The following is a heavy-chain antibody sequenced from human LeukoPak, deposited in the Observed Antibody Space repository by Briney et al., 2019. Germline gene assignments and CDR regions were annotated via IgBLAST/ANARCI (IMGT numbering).Heavy chain of an antibody. V-gene: IGHV1-2*02. Sequence: ASVKVSCKGSGYTFIDYYLHWVRQAPGQGLEWMAWINPKSGDTNYLQNFQGRVTLTRDTSISTAYMELSRLTSDDTAVYYCASGGDPGYWGQGTLVTASS. CDR2: INPKSGDT. CDR3: ASGGDPGY. J-gene: IGHJ4*02. D-gene: IGHD2-21*02. CDR1: GYTFIDYY.